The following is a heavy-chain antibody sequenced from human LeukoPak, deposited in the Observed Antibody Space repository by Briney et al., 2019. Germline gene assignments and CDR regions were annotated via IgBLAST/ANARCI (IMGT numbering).Heavy chain of an antibody. V-gene: IGHV3-30*04. CDR1: GFTFSSYA. D-gene: IGHD7-27*01. CDR2: ISYDGSNK. CDR3: ARDGDFPGFDY. J-gene: IGHJ4*02. Sequence: GGSLRLSCAASGFTFSSYAMHWVRQAPGKGLEWVAVISYDGSNKYYADSVKGRFTISRDNSKNTLYLQMNSLRAEDTAVYYCARDGDFPGFDYWGQGTLVTVSS.